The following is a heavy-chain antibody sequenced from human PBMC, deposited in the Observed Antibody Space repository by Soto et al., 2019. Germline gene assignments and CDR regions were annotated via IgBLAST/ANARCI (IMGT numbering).Heavy chain of an antibody. D-gene: IGHD6-19*01. CDR2: ISPMFGTE. Sequence: QVQLVQSGAEVKKYGSSVKVSCKASGGTFSRYAISWVRQAPGQGLEWMGVISPMFGTENYAQKFQGRVKSTADESTSTAYMEMRSLRSDDTAVYYCAQTLGLAVAGPGRFDLWGRGTLVTVSA. J-gene: IGHJ2*01. CDR3: AQTLGLAVAGPGRFDL. V-gene: IGHV1-69*12. CDR1: GGTFSRYA.